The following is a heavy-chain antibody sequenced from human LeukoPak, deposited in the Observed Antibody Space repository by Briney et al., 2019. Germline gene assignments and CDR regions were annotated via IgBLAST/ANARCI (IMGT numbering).Heavy chain of an antibody. J-gene: IGHJ4*02. D-gene: IGHD3-22*01. CDR1: GYTFTNYG. Sequence: ASVKVSCKASGYTFTNYGINWVRQAPGQGLEWMGWISAYNGKTHYAQKLQGRVTITADKSTSTAYMEMSSLRSEDTAVYYCARGHYYYDSSGYYLFYWGQGTLVTVSS. CDR3: ARGHYYYDSSGYYLFY. CDR2: ISAYNGKT. V-gene: IGHV1-18*01.